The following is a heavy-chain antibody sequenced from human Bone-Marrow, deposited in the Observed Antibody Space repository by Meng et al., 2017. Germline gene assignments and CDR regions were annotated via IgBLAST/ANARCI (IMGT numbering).Heavy chain of an antibody. J-gene: IGHJ3*02. CDR1: GYSFTSYW. CDR2: IYPGDSDT. Sequence: GESLKISCKGSGYSFTSYWIGWVRQMPGKGLEWMGIIYPGDSDTRYSPSFQGQVTISADKSISTAYLQWSSLKASDTAMYYCASLRRVLLWFGGGFEDAFDIWGQGTMVTVSS. D-gene: IGHD3-10*01. V-gene: IGHV5-51*01. CDR3: ASLRRVLLWFGGGFEDAFDI.